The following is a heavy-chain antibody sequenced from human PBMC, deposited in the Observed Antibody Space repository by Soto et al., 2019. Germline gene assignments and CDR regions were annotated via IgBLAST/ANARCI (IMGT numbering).Heavy chain of an antibody. J-gene: IGHJ4*02. CDR2: IYYSGST. CDR3: ATRNALTIAVAGTSVRREFDY. V-gene: IGHV4-39*01. CDR1: GGSISSSSCY. Sequence: PSETLSLTCTVSGGSISSSSCYWGWIRQPPGKGLEWIGSIYYSGSTYHNPSLKSRVTISVDTSKNQFSLKLSSVTAADTAVYYCATRNALTIAVAGTSVRREFDYWGQGTLVTV. D-gene: IGHD6-19*01.